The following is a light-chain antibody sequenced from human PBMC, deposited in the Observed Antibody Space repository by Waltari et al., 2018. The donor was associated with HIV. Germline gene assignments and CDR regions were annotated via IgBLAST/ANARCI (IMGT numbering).Light chain of an antibody. V-gene: IGKV3-15*01. J-gene: IGKJ2*01. CDR2: GAS. CDR3: QQYYDWPSYT. Sequence: EIVITQSPATLSVSPGDRATLSCRASQNLRRSVAWYQQKPGQAPRLRFYGASTRATGVPPRFSGSESGTEYTLSISSLQSEDFAVYYCQQYYDWPSYTFGQGTKLEIK. CDR1: QNLRRS.